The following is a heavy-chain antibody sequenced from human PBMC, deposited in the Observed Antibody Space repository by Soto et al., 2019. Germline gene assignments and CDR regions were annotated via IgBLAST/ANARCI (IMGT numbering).Heavy chain of an antibody. CDR3: ARAQAIFGVVTLDY. D-gene: IGHD3-3*01. J-gene: IGHJ4*02. V-gene: IGHV1-69*02. Sequence: ASVKVSCKASGGTFSSYTISWVRQAPGQGLEWMGRIIPILGIANYAQKFQGRATITADKSTSTAYMELSSLRSEDTAVYYCARAQAIFGVVTLDYWGQGTLVTVSS. CDR1: GGTFSSYT. CDR2: IIPILGIA.